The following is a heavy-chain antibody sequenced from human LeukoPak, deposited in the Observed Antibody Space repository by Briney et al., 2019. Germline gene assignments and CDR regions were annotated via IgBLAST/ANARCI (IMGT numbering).Heavy chain of an antibody. J-gene: IGHJ4*02. CDR3: AREGGAWIL. Sequence: GASVKVSCKASGYTFNSYSIHWVRQAPGQRLEWMGWTNPGTGNTRYSQNFQGRVTISRDTSASTAYMEMSGLRAEDTALYYCAREGGAWILWGQGTLVTVSS. V-gene: IGHV1-3*01. D-gene: IGHD5-12*01. CDR2: TNPGTGNT. CDR1: GYTFNSYS.